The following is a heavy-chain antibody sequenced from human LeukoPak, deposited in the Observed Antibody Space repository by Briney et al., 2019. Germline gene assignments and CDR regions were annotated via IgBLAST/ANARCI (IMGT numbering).Heavy chain of an antibody. CDR2: IYSGDSDT. D-gene: IGHD5-18*01. V-gene: IGHV5-51*01. CDR1: GYSFTSYW. J-gene: IGHJ4*02. CDR3: ARQSLQYSYGQTGPDY. Sequence: GESLKISCKGSGYSFTSYWIGWVRQMPGKGLEWMGIIYSGDSDTRYSPSFQGQVTISADKSISTAYLQWSSLKASDTAMYYCARQSLQYSYGQTGPDYWGQGTLVTVSS.